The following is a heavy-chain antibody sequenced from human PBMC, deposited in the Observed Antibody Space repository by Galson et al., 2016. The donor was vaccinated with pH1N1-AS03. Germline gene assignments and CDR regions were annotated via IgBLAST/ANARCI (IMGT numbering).Heavy chain of an antibody. CDR2: ISSGSTYT. CDR1: GFTLSDYY. J-gene: IGHJ6*03. CDR3: ARESTGTEHIVVVTGRYGYYYMDV. V-gene: IGHV3-11*05. Sequence: SLRLSCAASGFTLSDYYMSWIRQAPGKGLEWVSYISSGSTYTNYADSVKGRFTISRDNAKNSLYLEMNSLRAEDTALYYCARESTGTEHIVVVTGRYGYYYMDVWGKGTTVTVSS. D-gene: IGHD2-21*02.